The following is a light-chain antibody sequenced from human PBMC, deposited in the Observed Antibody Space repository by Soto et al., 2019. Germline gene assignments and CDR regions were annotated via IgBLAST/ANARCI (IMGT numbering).Light chain of an antibody. CDR3: QQYHTSPIT. CDR2: GAS. J-gene: IGKJ5*01. V-gene: IGKV3-20*01. CDR1: RSSTSSY. Sequence: EIVLTQSPGTLSLSPGERATLSCIASRSSTSSYLAWYQQKPGQAPRLLIYGASSRDAGIPARFSGSGSGTDFTLTISRLESEDFVVYYCQQYHTSPITFGQGTRLEIK.